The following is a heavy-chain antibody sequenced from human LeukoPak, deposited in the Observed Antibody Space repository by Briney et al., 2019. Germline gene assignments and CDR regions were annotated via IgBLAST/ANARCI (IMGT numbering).Heavy chain of an antibody. J-gene: IGHJ4*02. Sequence: ASVKVSCKASGYTFTSYAMHWVRQAPGQRLEWMGWINAGNGNTKHSQKFQGRVTITRDTSASTAYMELSSLRSEDTAVYYCARFYGRLAFDYWGQGTLVTVSS. CDR2: INAGNGNT. D-gene: IGHD2/OR15-2a*01. CDR1: GYTFTSYA. V-gene: IGHV1-3*01. CDR3: ARFYGRLAFDY.